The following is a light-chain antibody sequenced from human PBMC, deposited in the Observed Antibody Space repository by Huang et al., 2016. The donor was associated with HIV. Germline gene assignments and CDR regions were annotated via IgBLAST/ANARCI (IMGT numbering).Light chain of an antibody. CDR3: QQYFSTPLT. Sequence: DIVMTQSPDSLAVSLGARATINCRSSQSLLYRYNNKNYLAWYQQKAGRSPKLVIYWASTRESEGPDRFSGSGSGTNFTLTIGSLQAEDVAVYYCQQYFSTPLTFGGGTKVEIK. J-gene: IGKJ4*01. CDR2: WAS. CDR1: QSLLYRYNNKNY. V-gene: IGKV4-1*01.